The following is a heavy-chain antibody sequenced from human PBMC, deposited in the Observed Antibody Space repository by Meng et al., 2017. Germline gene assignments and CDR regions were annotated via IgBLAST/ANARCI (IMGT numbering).Heavy chain of an antibody. CDR1: GFTVSSNY. D-gene: IGHD2-2*01. J-gene: IGHJ3*02. V-gene: IGHV3-53*04. CDR3: AKDRSYASNDAFDI. CDR2: IYSGGST. Sequence: GESLKISCAASGFTVSSNYMSWVRQAPGKGLEWVSVIYSGGSTYYADSVKGRFTISRHNSKNTLYLQMNSLRAEDTAVYYCAKDRSYASNDAFDIWGQGTMVTVS.